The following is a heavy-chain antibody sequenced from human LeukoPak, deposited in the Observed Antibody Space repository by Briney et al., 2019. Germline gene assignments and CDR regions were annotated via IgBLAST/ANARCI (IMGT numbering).Heavy chain of an antibody. V-gene: IGHV3-53*01. CDR1: GFTFSSYA. CDR2: IYSGGST. Sequence: PGGSLRLSCAASGFTFSSYAMSWVRQAPGKGLEWVSVIYSGGSTYYADSVKGRFTISRDNSKNTLYLQMNSLRAEDTAVYYCARAIHDYGDYTPPYWYFDLWGRGTLVTVSS. CDR3: ARAIHDYGDYTPPYWYFDL. J-gene: IGHJ2*01. D-gene: IGHD4-17*01.